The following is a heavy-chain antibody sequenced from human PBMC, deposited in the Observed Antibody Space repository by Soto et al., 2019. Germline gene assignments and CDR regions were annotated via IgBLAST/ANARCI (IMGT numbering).Heavy chain of an antibody. CDR3: ASDPGGIGVDY. CDR2: ISAYNGNT. Sequence: QVQLVQSGAEVKKPGASVKVSCKASGYTFTSYGISWVRQAPGQGLEWMGWISAYNGNTNYAQKLQGRVTMTTDTATSTASMELRSLRSDDTAVYYCASDPGGIGVDYWGQGTLVTVSS. D-gene: IGHD3-16*01. J-gene: IGHJ4*02. V-gene: IGHV1-18*01. CDR1: GYTFTSYG.